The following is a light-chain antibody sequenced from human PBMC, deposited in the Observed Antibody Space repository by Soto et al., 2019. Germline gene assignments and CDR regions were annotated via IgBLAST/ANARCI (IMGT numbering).Light chain of an antibody. CDR1: QGISNY. J-gene: IGKJ1*01. CDR2: AAS. CDR3: QKYNSASKT. V-gene: IGKV1-27*01. Sequence: DIQMTQSPSSLSASVGDRVTITCRASQGISNYLAWYQQKPGKVPKLLIYAASTLQSGVPSRFSGSGSGTDFTLTISSLQPEDVATYYSQKYNSASKTFGQWTKVEIK.